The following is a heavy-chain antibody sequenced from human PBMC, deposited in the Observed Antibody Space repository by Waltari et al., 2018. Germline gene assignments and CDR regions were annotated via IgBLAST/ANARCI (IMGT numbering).Heavy chain of an antibody. Sequence: QVQLQESGPGLVKPSQPLSLTCTVSGGSIRSGRYYWSCIGQHPGKGLEWIGYIYYSGRTYYNPSLKSRVTISVDTSKNQFSLKLSSVTAADTAVYYCAGNSYGYGGAFDIWVQGTMVTVSS. CDR2: IYYSGRT. CDR1: GGSIRSGRYY. V-gene: IGHV4-31*03. D-gene: IGHD5-18*01. CDR3: AGNSYGYGGAFDI. J-gene: IGHJ3*02.